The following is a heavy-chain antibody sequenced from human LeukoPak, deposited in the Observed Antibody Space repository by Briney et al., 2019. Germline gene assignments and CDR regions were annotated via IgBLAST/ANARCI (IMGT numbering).Heavy chain of an antibody. CDR1: GFTFSSYA. CDR2: ISGSGGST. D-gene: IGHD3-22*01. Sequence: PGGSLRLSCAASGFTFSSYAMSWVRQAPGKGLEWVSAISGSGGSTYYADSVKGRFTISRDNYKNTLYLQMNSLRAEDTAVYYCAKDSYYDSSGYYADYWGQGTLVTVSS. V-gene: IGHV3-23*01. CDR3: AKDSYYDSSGYYADY. J-gene: IGHJ4*02.